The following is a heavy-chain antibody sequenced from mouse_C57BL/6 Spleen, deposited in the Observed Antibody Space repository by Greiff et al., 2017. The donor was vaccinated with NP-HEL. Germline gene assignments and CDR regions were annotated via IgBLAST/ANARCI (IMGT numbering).Heavy chain of an antibody. J-gene: IGHJ3*01. CDR3: ARSPDYYGPWFAY. CDR1: GFTFSSYT. D-gene: IGHD1-1*01. CDR2: ISGGGGNT. V-gene: IGHV5-9*01. Sequence: EVQGVESGGGLVKPGGSLKLSCAASGFTFSSYTMSWVRQTPEKRLEWVATISGGGGNTYYPDSVKGRFTISRDNAKNTLYLQMSSLRSEDTALYYCARSPDYYGPWFAYWGQGTLVTVSA.